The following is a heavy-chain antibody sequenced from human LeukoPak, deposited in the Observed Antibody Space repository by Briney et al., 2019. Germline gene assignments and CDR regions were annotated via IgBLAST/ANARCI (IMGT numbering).Heavy chain of an antibody. Sequence: ASVKVPCKASGYTFTGYYMHWVRQAPGQGLEWMGWINPKSGGTVYAQKFQGRVTMTRDTSISTAYMELSRLRSDDTAVYYCARDDRDGGLGWGQGTLVTVSS. V-gene: IGHV1-2*02. D-gene: IGHD2-15*01. CDR2: INPKSGGT. J-gene: IGHJ4*02. CDR3: ARDDRDGGLG. CDR1: GYTFTGYY.